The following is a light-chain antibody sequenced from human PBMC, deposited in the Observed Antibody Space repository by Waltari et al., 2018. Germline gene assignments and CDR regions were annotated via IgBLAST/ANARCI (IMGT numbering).Light chain of an antibody. J-gene: IGKJ4*01. CDR3: QQRANWPPLS. Sequence: EIVLTQSPATLSLSPGERATLSCRASQSVSTFLAWYQQKPGQAPRLLIYHASNRATGIPDRFSGRGSGTNFTLTISSLEPEDFAVYYCQQRANWPPLSFGGGTRVEIK. CDR1: QSVSTF. CDR2: HAS. V-gene: IGKV3-11*01.